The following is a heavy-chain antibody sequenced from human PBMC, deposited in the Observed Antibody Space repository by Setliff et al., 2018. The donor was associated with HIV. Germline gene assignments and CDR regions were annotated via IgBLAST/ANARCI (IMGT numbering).Heavy chain of an antibody. Sequence: ASVKVSCKTSGYTFTRYAISWVRQAPGQGLEWMGWINIRNGNTYYAQRFKDRVAMTSDTSTSTVYMDLRSLKFDDTAVYYCGRVSGWTYPIVNYYGLDVWGQGTTVTVSS. J-gene: IGHJ6*02. CDR1: GYTFTRYA. CDR3: GRVSGWTYPIVNYYGLDV. V-gene: IGHV1-18*04. D-gene: IGHD6-19*01. CDR2: INIRNGNT.